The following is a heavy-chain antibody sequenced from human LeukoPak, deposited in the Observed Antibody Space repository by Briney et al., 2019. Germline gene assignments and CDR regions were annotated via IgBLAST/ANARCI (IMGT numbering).Heavy chain of an antibody. D-gene: IGHD3-3*01. CDR2: INPSGGST. J-gene: IGHJ4*02. V-gene: IGHV1-46*01. CDR3: AAASYYDFWSGYSLYS. CDR1: GYTFTSYY. Sequence: GASVKVSCKASGYTFTSYYMHWVRQAPGQGLEWMGIINPSGGSTNYAQKFQERVTITRDMSTSTAYMELSSLRSEDTAVYYCAAASYYDFWSGYSLYSWGQGTLVTVSS.